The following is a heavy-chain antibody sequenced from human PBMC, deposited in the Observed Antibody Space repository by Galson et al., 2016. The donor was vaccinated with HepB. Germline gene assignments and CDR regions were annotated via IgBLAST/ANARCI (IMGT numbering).Heavy chain of an antibody. Sequence: SLRLSCAASGFTFSSYAMHWVRQAPGKGLEWVALISYDGSNKYYADSVKGRFTISRDNSKNTVYLQMNSLSTEDTAMYDCVRGQQWLLYHWGQGTLVTVSS. D-gene: IGHD2-21*01. V-gene: IGHV3-30*04. J-gene: IGHJ4*02. CDR2: ISYDGSNK. CDR3: VRGQQWLLYH. CDR1: GFTFSSYA.